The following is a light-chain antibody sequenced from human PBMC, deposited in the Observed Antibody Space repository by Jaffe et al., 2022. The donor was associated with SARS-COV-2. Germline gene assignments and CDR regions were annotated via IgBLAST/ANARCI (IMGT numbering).Light chain of an antibody. V-gene: IGKV3-15*01. CDR2: NVA. CDR1: QTIYNN. CDR3: QQYYQWPIAP. J-gene: IGKJ4*01. Sequence: EIVLTQSPGTLFVSPGERATLSCRASQTIYNNLAWYQQKPGQAPRLLIYNVATRPTGIPDRFSGRGSGTEFTLTISSLQSEDFAVYYCQQYYQWPIAPFGGGTKVELK.